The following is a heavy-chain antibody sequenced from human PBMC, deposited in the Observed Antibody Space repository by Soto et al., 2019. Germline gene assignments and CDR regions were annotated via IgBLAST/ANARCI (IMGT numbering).Heavy chain of an antibody. D-gene: IGHD1-1*01. CDR3: ARDGLERLRVLFYCGMDV. J-gene: IGHJ6*02. Sequence: SVQVSCKASGCTFIIYAISWVRQAPGQRSEWMGGIIPIFGTANYGQKYQGRVTITADESTSTAYMELSSMRSEDTAVYYCARDGLERLRVLFYCGMDVWGQGTTVTVSS. CDR2: IIPIFGTA. CDR1: GCTFIIYA. V-gene: IGHV1-69*13.